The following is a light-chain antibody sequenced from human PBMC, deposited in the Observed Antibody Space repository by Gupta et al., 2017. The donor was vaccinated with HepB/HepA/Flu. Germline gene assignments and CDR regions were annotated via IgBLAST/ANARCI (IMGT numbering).Light chain of an antibody. Sequence: QSALAQPASVSGSPGQSITISCTGTNSDYVSWYQQSPGKAPNLLLYNVVDRPSGVSHRFSGSKSGTTAALTISGLQAEDEANYYCSSYTVTSTLVVFGGGTNLTVL. V-gene: IGLV2-14*01. CDR1: NSDY. CDR3: SSYTVTSTLVV. J-gene: IGLJ2*01. CDR2: NVV.